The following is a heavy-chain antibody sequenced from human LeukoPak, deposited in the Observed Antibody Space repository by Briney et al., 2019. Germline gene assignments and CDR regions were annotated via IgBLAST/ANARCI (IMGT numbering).Heavy chain of an antibody. J-gene: IGHJ4*02. V-gene: IGHV1-18*01. D-gene: IGHD3-9*01. Sequence: SVKVSCKASGYTYTSYGISWVRQAPGQEVEWMGWSSAYNGKTNYAQKIQGRVTMTTDTSTRTAYMELRSLRSDDTAVYYCARDTPVYDILAGYSIDYWGQGTLVTVSS. CDR1: GYTYTSYG. CDR2: SSAYNGKT. CDR3: ARDTPVYDILAGYSIDY.